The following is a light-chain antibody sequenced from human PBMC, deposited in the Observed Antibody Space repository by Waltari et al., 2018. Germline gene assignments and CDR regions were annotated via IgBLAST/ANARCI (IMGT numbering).Light chain of an antibody. J-gene: IGLJ2*01. CDR1: SSDIGEYNF. CDR3: SSYTSSTSLV. CDR2: EVS. V-gene: IGLV2-14*01. Sequence: QSALTQPASVSGSPGQSITISCTGASSDIGEYNFVSWYQQHPGQAPKLLIFEVSTRPSGVSDRFSGSKSANTASLTISGLQAEYEAHYYCSSYTSSTSLVFGGGTKVTVL.